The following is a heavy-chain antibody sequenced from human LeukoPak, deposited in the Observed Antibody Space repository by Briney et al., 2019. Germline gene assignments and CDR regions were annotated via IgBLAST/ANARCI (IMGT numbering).Heavy chain of an antibody. V-gene: IGHV4-39*01. CDR2: IYYHENT. CDR1: GGSISSSSDY. J-gene: IGHJ5*02. CDR3: ARFWVFAFGGVSGNWFDP. Sequence: SETLSLTCTVSGGSISSSSDYWGWIRQAPGKGLEWIGSIYYHENTYYNSSLKSRVTISVDTSKNQFSLKLNSVTAADTAVYYCARFWVFAFGGVSGNWFDPWGQGTLVTVSS. D-gene: IGHD3-16*01.